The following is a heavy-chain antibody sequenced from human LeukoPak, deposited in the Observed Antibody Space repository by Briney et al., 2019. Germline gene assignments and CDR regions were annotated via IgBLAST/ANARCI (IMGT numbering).Heavy chain of an antibody. CDR1: GFTFSSYC. V-gene: IGHV3-7*01. Sequence: GGSLRLSCVASGFTFSSYCMSWVRQAPGKGLEGVANIKQEGSEKHYVESVKGRFTISRDSSKNTMYLQMNSLRAEDTAVYYCAREHTTVTSLLDYWGQGTLVT. D-gene: IGHD4-17*01. CDR2: IKQEGSEK. J-gene: IGHJ4*02. CDR3: AREHTTVTSLLDY.